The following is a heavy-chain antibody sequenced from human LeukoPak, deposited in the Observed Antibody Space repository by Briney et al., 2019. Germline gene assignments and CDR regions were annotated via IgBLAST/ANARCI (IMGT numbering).Heavy chain of an antibody. CDR3: AKSTSNRGNYYYYMDV. CDR1: GFTFSSYA. CDR2: ISYDGSNK. V-gene: IGHV3-30-3*02. J-gene: IGHJ6*03. Sequence: GGSLRLSCAASGFTFSSYAMHWVRQAPGKGLEWVAVISYDGSNKYYADSVKGRFTISRDNSKNTLYLQMNNLRAEDTAVYYCAKSTSNRGNYYYYMDVWGKGTTITVSS. D-gene: IGHD6-13*01.